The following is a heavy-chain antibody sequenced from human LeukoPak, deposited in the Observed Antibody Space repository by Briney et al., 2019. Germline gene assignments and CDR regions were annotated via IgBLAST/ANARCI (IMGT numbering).Heavy chain of an antibody. CDR2: IYSGGST. J-gene: IGHJ4*02. V-gene: IGHV3-53*01. CDR3: ASGAYYYDSSGYDH. CDR1: GFTVSSNY. Sequence: GGSLRLSCAASGFTVSSNYMSWVRQAPGKGLEWVSVIYSGGSTYYAGSVKGRFTISRDNSKNTLYLQMNSLRAEDTAVYYCASGAYYYDSSGYDHWGQGTLVTVSS. D-gene: IGHD3-22*01.